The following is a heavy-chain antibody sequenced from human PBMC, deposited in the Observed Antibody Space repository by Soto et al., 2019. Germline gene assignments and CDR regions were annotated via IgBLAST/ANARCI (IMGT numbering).Heavy chain of an antibody. J-gene: IGHJ5*02. V-gene: IGHV3-33*01. D-gene: IGHD5-12*01. CDR1: GFSLSGYG. CDR2: IWYDGTTK. Sequence: GGSLRLSCEVSGFSLSGYGMHWVRQAPGKGLEWVAVIWYDGTTKNYADPVKGRLTISRDSSNNTVYLQMDSLKVEDTPVYYCARDVDRTSHPNRFDPWGQGVMVTVSS. CDR3: ARDVDRTSHPNRFDP.